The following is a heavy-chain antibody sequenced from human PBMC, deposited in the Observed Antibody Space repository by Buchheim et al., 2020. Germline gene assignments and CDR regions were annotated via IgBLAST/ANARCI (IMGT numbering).Heavy chain of an antibody. CDR2: FYPHDADA. J-gene: IGHJ5*02. CDR3: VRRTLILPSMGWFDP. CDR1: GYSFDTYW. Sequence: EVRLVQSGAEVKKAGESLTISCKGSGYSFDTYWIGWVRQMPGKGLEWMGIFYPHDADARYSPSPQGRVTISADNSINTASPQWDSLRASDIAIYYCVRRTLILPSMGWFDPWGQGTL. V-gene: IGHV5-51*01. D-gene: IGHD2/OR15-2a*01.